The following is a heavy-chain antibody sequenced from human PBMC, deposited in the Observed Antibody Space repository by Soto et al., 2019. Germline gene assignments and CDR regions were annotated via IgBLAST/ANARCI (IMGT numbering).Heavy chain of an antibody. CDR3: ARARLSNGDPNIYFFYGLDV. CDR1: GDMFRNSA. V-gene: IGHV1-69*01. Sequence: QVQLVQSGAEVKRPGTSVKVSCKASGDMFRNSAFTWVRQAPGQGLAWMGVIIPLFRKTDVAQKFQGRVNFTADESTSSLYMEVSSLTSEDTAVYYCARARLSNGDPNIYFFYGLDVWGQGNTITVSS. CDR2: IIPLFRKT. J-gene: IGHJ6*02. D-gene: IGHD3-10*01.